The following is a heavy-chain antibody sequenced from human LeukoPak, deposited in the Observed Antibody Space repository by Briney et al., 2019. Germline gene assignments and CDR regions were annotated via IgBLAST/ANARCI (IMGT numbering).Heavy chain of an antibody. CDR1: GYSITTGYY. Sequence: PPESLSLTCTVSGYSITTGYYWGWIRQPPGKGREWIGSIYHSGSSYYNPSHKSRVTISVDTSKNQFSLKLSSVTAADTAVYYCARAAQPGIAVSGNWYFDLWGRGTLVTVSS. D-gene: IGHD6-19*01. CDR3: ARAAQPGIAVSGNWYFDL. V-gene: IGHV4-38-2*02. CDR2: IYHSGSS. J-gene: IGHJ2*01.